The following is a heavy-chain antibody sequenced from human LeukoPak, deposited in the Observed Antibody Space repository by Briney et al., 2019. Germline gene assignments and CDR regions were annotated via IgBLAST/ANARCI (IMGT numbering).Heavy chain of an antibody. D-gene: IGHD1-1*01. CDR2: ISGSGSST. CDR3: ARGTRFFDP. V-gene: IGHV3-11*04. Sequence: GGSLRLSCAASGFTSSDYYMSWIGQAPGKGLEWISYISGSGSSTYFADSVKGRFTISRDNAKNSLSLQMNSLRAEDTAVYYCARGTRFFDPWGPGTLVTVSS. CDR1: GFTSSDYY. J-gene: IGHJ5*02.